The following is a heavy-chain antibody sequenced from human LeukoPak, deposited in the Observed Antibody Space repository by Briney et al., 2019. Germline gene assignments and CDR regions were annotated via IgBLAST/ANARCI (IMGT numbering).Heavy chain of an antibody. CDR2: IKLDGSEK. D-gene: IGHD6-6*01. V-gene: IGHV3-7*01. Sequence: PGGSLRLSCAASGFTFSHYWMSWVRQAPGKGLEWVANIKLDGSEKYYVDSVKGRFTISRDNAKNSLYLQMNSLRAEDTAVYYCAKEGYSSSSGYYYMDVWGKGTTVTVSS. CDR1: GFTFSHYW. J-gene: IGHJ6*03. CDR3: AKEGYSSSSGYYYMDV.